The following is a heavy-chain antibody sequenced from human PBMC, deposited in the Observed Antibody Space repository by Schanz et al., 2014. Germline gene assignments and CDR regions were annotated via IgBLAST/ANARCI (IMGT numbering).Heavy chain of an antibody. CDR3: AGTYCSSTSCYTGYYYMDV. V-gene: IGHV3-33*08. Sequence: QVQLVESGGGVVQPGRSLRLSCAASGFNFSNYDIHWVRQAPGKGLEWVALIYYNGTNKYYADSVKGRFTISRDNSKNTLYLEMNSLRAEDTAVYYCAGTYCSSTSCYTGYYYMDVWGKGTTVTVSS. CDR1: GFNFSNYD. D-gene: IGHD2-2*02. CDR2: IYYNGTNK. J-gene: IGHJ6*03.